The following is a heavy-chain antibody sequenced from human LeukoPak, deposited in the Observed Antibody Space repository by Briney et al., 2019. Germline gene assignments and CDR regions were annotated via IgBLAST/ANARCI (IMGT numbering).Heavy chain of an antibody. CDR1: GFTFSSYG. V-gene: IGHV3-23*01. Sequence: GGSLRLSCAASGFTFSSYGMSWVRQAPGKGLEWVSAISGSGGSTYYADSVKGRFTISRDNSKNTLYLQMNSLRAEDTAVYYCLSGGSSARGDYWGQGTLVIVSS. D-gene: IGHD6-13*01. CDR2: ISGSGGST. J-gene: IGHJ4*02. CDR3: LSGGSSARGDY.